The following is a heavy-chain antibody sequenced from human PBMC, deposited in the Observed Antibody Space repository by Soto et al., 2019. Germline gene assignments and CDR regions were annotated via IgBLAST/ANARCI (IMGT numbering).Heavy chain of an antibody. J-gene: IGHJ4*02. CDR1: GFTFDDYA. CDR3: VKGVSGYISLSFDY. CDR2: ISWNSNNI. V-gene: IGHV3-9*01. Sequence: EVQLVESGGGLVQPGRSLRLSCAASGFTFDDYAMHWVRQAPGKGLEWVSSISWNSNNIGYADSVKGRFTISRDNAKNSLYLQMNSLRAEDTALYYCVKGVSGYISLSFDYWGQGTLVTVSS. D-gene: IGHD3-3*01.